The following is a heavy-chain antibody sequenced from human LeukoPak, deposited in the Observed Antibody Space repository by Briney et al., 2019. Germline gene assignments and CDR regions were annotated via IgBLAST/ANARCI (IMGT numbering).Heavy chain of an antibody. J-gene: IGHJ4*02. V-gene: IGHV3-7*01. CDR1: GFTFSSYW. D-gene: IGHD6-19*01. Sequence: GGSLRLSCAASGFTFSSYWMSWVRQAPGKGLEWVANIKQDGSEKYYVDSVKGRFTISRDNAKDSLYLQMNSLRAEDTAVYYCARLDRAVAGFFDYWGQGTLVTVSS. CDR2: IKQDGSEK. CDR3: ARLDRAVAGFFDY.